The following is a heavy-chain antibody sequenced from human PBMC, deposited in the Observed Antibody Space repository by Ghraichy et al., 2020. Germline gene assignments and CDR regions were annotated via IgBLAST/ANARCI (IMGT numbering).Heavy chain of an antibody. Sequence: GESLNISCAASGFTFSSYGMHWVRQAPGKGLEWVAVISYDGSNKYYADSVKGRFTISRDNSKNTLYLQMNSLRAEDTAVYYCAKDRLDYYDSSGYYIHYWGQGTLVTVSS. CDR2: ISYDGSNK. V-gene: IGHV3-30*18. D-gene: IGHD3-22*01. CDR1: GFTFSSYG. CDR3: AKDRLDYYDSSGYYIHY. J-gene: IGHJ4*02.